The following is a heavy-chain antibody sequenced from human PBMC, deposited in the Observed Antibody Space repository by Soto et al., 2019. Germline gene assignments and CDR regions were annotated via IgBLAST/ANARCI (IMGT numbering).Heavy chain of an antibody. J-gene: IGHJ4*02. Sequence: GGSLRLSCAVSGFTFDDNAMHWVRQAPEKGLEWVSGINWKSDIGYADSVKGRFTISRDNAENSLYLQMNSLRAEDTAVYYCAHWGIAARHAIDYWGQGTLVTVS. V-gene: IGHV3-9*01. CDR1: GFTFDDNA. CDR2: INWKSDI. CDR3: AHWGIAARHAIDY. D-gene: IGHD6-6*01.